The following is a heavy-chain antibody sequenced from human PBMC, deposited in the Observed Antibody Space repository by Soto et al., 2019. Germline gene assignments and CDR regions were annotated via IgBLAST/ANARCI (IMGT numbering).Heavy chain of an antibody. J-gene: IGHJ5*02. V-gene: IGHV1-3*01. CDR1: GYTFTSYA. Sequence: QVQLVQSGAEVKKPGASVKVSCKASGYTFTSYAMHWVRQAPGQRLEWMGWINAGNGNTKYSQKFQGRVTITRDKSASTAYMELSSLRSEDTAVYYCAREPRYCSGGSCYWGFFCSWGQGTLVTVSS. CDR2: INAGNGNT. D-gene: IGHD2-15*01. CDR3: AREPRYCSGGSCYWGFFCS.